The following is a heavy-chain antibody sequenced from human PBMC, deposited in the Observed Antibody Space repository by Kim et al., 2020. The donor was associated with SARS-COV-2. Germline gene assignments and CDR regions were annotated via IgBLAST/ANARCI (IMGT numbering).Heavy chain of an antibody. CDR2: ISYDGSNK. D-gene: IGHD3-16*01. CDR3: AKDLSYAVRRGNDAFDI. V-gene: IGHV3-30*18. CDR1: GFTFSSYG. J-gene: IGHJ3*02. Sequence: GGSLRLSCAASGFTFSSYGMHWVRQAPGKGLEWVAVISYDGSNKYYADSVKGRFTISRDNSKNTLYLQMNSLRAEDTAVYYCAKDLSYAVRRGNDAFDIWGQGTMVTVSS.